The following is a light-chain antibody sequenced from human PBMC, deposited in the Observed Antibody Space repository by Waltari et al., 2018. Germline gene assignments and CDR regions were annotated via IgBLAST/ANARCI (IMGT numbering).Light chain of an antibody. CDR1: QSLGSF. CDR2: GIA. V-gene: IGKV3-15*01. CDR3: QQYKSWPLT. Sequence: EIVMTQSPATLSVSPGERVTLSCRASQSLGSFLAWYQQKLGQAPRLLISGIATRSTGIPARFRGSGSGTDFTLTISSLESEDFAVYYCQQYKSWPLTFGPGTKVDIK. J-gene: IGKJ3*01.